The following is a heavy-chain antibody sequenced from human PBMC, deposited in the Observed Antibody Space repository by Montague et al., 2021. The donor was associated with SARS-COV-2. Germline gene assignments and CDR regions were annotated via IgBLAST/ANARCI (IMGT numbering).Heavy chain of an antibody. Sequence: CAISGDSVSSSIAAWNWIRRSPSRGLGWLGRTYYRSMWYNDYAVSVRSRITISPDTSKNQFSLQLNSVTPEDTAVYYCTQERGPGRTTWHYFDYWGQGTLVTVSS. CDR1: GDSVSSSIAA. J-gene: IGHJ4*02. D-gene: IGHD1-14*01. V-gene: IGHV6-1*01. CDR2: TYYRSMWYN. CDR3: TQERGPGRTTWHYFDY.